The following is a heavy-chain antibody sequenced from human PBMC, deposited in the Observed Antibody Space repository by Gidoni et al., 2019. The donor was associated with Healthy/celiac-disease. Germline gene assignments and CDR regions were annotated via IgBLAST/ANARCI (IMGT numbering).Heavy chain of an antibody. V-gene: IGHV3-48*01. CDR2: ISSISSTI. CDR3: ARELVRGYYYGMDV. D-gene: IGHD1-26*01. CDR1: GFTFGRYS. Sequence: EVQLVVSGGGLVQPGGYLRLSCAAPGFTFGRYSMHWVPQAPGKGLEWVSYISSISSTIYYADSVKGRFTISRDNAKNSLYLQMNSLRAEDTAVYYCARELVRGYYYGMDVWGQGTTVTVSS. J-gene: IGHJ6*02.